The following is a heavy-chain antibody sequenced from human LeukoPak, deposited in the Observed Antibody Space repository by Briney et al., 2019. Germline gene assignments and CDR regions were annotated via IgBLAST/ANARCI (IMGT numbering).Heavy chain of an antibody. CDR1: GFTLSGYW. CDR2: IKCDGSEK. V-gene: IGHV3-7*01. J-gene: IGHJ5*02. Sequence: GGSLRLSCAGSGFTLSGYWMTWVRRAPGKGLEWVANIKCDGSEKQYVDSGKGRFTISRDNAKNSLYLQMNSLRFEDMAVYYCARGLGWLDPWGQGTLVTVSS. CDR3: ARGLGWLDP.